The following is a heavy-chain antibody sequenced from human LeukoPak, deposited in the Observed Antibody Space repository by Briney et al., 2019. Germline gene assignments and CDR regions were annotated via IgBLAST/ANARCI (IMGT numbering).Heavy chain of an antibody. D-gene: IGHD3/OR15-3a*01. Sequence: GGSLRLSCAASGFTFSRYWMHWVRQAPGKGLLWVSRINSDGRSTYYADSVKGRCTTSIDNAKNALHLQIDSLKAEDTAVYYCVLDLFSSFAFDIWGQGTMVTVSS. CDR2: INSDGRST. J-gene: IGHJ3*02. CDR1: GFTFSRYW. CDR3: VLDLFSSFAFDI. V-gene: IGHV3-74*01.